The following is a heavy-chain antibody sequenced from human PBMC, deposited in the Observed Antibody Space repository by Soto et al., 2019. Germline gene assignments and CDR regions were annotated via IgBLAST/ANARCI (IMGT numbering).Heavy chain of an antibody. CDR2: ITGAGRTT. CDR1: GFTFSSFA. Sequence: VQLLESGGGLVPPGGSLRLSCAPSGFTFSSFAMGWVRQAPGTGLEWISHITGAGRTTYADSVKGRFTISRDNFENTXXXXXXXXXXXXXXXXXXXXXXXXXXXXXFFGSWGQGALVTVSS. J-gene: IGHJ4*02. V-gene: IGHV3-23*01. CDR3: XXXXXXXXXXXFFGS.